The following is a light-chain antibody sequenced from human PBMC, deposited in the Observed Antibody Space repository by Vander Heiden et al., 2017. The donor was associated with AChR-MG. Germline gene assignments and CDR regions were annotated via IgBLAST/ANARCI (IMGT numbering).Light chain of an antibody. CDR2: GAS. J-gene: IGKJ3*01. V-gene: IGKV3-15*01. Sequence: EIVMTQSPATLSVSPGERATLSCRASQSVSSNLAGYQQKPGQAPRLLIYGASTRATGIPARFSGSGSGTEFTLTISSLQSEDFAVYYWQQYNNWPRTFGPGTKVDIK. CDR3: QQYNNWPRT. CDR1: QSVSSN.